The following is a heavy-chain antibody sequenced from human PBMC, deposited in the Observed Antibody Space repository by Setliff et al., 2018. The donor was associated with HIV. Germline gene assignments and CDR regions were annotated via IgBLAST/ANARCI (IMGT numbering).Heavy chain of an antibody. V-gene: IGHV4-34*01. CDR3: VTSSSWSSRLNF. J-gene: IGHJ4*02. CDR1: GGPLSGHY. D-gene: IGHD2-2*01. CDR2: TSHSGKT. Sequence: ETLSLTCAVYGGPLSGHYWRWIRQPPGQGLEWIGQTSHSGKTNYNPSPKSRVTISVDTSKNQSSLKMTSVTAADTAVYYCVTSSSWSSRLNFWGPGMLVTVSS.